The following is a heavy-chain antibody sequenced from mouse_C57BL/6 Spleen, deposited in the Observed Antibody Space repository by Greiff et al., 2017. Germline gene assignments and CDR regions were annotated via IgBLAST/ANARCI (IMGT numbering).Heavy chain of an antibody. CDR3: TYGSHWYFEG. J-gene: IGHJ1*03. Sequence: QVQLKQSGAELVRPGASVTLSCKASGYTFTDYEMHWVKQTPVHGLEWIGAIDPETGGTAYNQKFKGKAILTADKSSSTAYMELRSLTSEDSAVYYCTYGSHWYFEGWGTGTTVTVSS. V-gene: IGHV1-15*01. CDR1: GYTFTDYE. CDR2: IDPETGGT. D-gene: IGHD1-1*01.